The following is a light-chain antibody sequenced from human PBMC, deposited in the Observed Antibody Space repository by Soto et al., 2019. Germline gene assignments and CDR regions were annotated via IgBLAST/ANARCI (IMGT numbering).Light chain of an antibody. CDR2: DAS. CDR1: QSVSSY. J-gene: IGKJ4*01. Sequence: EIVLIQSPATLFLSKGERATLSCRASQSVSSYLAWYQQKPGQAPRLLIYDASNRATGIPARFSGSGSGTDFTLTISSLEPEDFAVYYCQQRSNWPLVTFGGGTKVDIK. CDR3: QQRSNWPLVT. V-gene: IGKV3-11*01.